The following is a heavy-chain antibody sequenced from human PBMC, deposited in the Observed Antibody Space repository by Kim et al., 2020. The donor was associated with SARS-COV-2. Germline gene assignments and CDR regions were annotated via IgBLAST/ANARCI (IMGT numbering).Heavy chain of an antibody. Sequence: GGSLRLSCVASGFSFSCCAMTWVRQVPGKGPGWVSSISHDGTSSHYANSVRGRFTISRDDSKNTLYLQLNSLRGEDTALYYCAKDVWDYSGMDVWGQGTT. CDR2: ISHDGTSS. CDR1: GFSFSCCA. D-gene: IGHD1-26*01. J-gene: IGHJ6*02. CDR3: AKDVWDYSGMDV. V-gene: IGHV3-23*01.